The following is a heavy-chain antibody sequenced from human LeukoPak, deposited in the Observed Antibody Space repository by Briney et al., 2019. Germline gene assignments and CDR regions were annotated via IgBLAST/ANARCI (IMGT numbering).Heavy chain of an antibody. V-gene: IGHV4-59*01. CDR3: VRDLWGAGGTQY. J-gene: IGHJ4*02. CDR2: IYYSGSSGST. CDR1: GGSISGYH. Sequence: SETLSLTCSISGGSISGYHWSWIRQPPGKGLEWIGHIYYSGSSGSTNYSPSLKSRVTISADTSKNQVYLKLRSVTSADTAVYYCVRDLWGAGGTQYWGQGILVTVSS. D-gene: IGHD7-27*01.